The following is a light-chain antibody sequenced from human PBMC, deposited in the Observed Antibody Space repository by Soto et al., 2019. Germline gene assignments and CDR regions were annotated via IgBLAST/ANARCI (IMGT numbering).Light chain of an antibody. CDR1: SSDVGGYNY. CDR3: SSYTSSSPHWV. J-gene: IGLJ3*02. Sequence: QSALTQPASVSGSPGQSITISCTGTSSDVGGYNYVSWYQQHPGKAPKLMIYQVSNRPSGVSNRFSGSKSGNTASLTISGLQAEDAADYYCSSYTSSSPHWVFGGGTKVTVL. CDR2: QVS. V-gene: IGLV2-14*01.